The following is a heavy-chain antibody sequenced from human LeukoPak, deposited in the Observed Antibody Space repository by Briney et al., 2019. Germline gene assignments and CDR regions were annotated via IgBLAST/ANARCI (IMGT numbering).Heavy chain of an antibody. CDR1: GYTFTSYG. D-gene: IGHD3-9*01. J-gene: IGHJ4*02. CDR3: ARVELRYFDWLPYYFDY. CDR2: ISAYNGNT. V-gene: IGHV1-18*01. Sequence: ASVKVSCKASGYTFTSYGISWVRQAPGQGLEWMGWISAYNGNTNYAQKLQGRVTMTTDTSTSTTYMELRSLRSDDTAVYYCARVELRYFDWLPYYFDYWGQGTLVTVSS.